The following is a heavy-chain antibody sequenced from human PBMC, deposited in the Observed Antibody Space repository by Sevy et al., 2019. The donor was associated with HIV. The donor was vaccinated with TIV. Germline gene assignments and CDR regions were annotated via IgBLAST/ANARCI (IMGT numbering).Heavy chain of an antibody. D-gene: IGHD6-19*01. CDR3: AKDLKAVAGSYYFDY. CDR1: GFTFSSYG. CDR2: IWYDGSNK. Sequence: GGSLRLSCAASGFTFSSYGMHWVRQAPGKGLEWVAVIWYDGSNKYYADSVKGRFTISRDNSKNTLYLQMNSLRAEDTAVYYCAKDLKAVAGSYYFDYWGQGTLVTVSS. V-gene: IGHV3-33*06. J-gene: IGHJ4*02.